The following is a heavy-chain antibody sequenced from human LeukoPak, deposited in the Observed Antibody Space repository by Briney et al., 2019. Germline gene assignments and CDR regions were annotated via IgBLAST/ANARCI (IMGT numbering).Heavy chain of an antibody. CDR1: GGSISSSSYY. D-gene: IGHD3-22*01. CDR3: ARQYDSSGYYPFEY. CDR2: IYYSGST. Sequence: SETLSLTCTVSGGSISSSSYYWGWIRQPPGTVLEWIGSIYYSGSTYYNPSLKSRVTISVDTSKNQFSLKLSSVTAADTAVYYCARQYDSSGYYPFEYWGQGTLVTVSS. J-gene: IGHJ4*02. V-gene: IGHV4-39*01.